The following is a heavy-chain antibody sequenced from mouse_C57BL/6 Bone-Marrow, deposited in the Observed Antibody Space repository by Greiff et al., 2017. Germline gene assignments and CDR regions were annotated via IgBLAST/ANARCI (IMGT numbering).Heavy chain of an antibody. J-gene: IGHJ4*01. CDR3: ARHYYDAMDY. CDR1: GFTFSSYT. V-gene: IGHV5-9*01. CDR2: ISGGGGNT. Sequence: EVQRVESGGGLVKPGGSLKLSCAASGFTFSSYTMSWVRQTPEKRLEWVATISGGGGNTYYPDSVKGRFTISRDNAKNTLYLQMSSLRSEDTALYYCARHYYDAMDYWGQGTSVTVSS.